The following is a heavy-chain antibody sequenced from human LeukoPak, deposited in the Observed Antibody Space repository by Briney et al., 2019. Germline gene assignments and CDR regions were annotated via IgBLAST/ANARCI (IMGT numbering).Heavy chain of an antibody. CDR1: GGSISSSSYC. J-gene: IGHJ4*02. D-gene: IGHD3-10*01. V-gene: IGHV4-39*07. CDR2: ICYTYSGTT. CDR3: VRDVPSGHFAH. Sequence: SETLSLTCTVSGGSISSSSYCWGWIRQPPGKGLEWIGSICYTYSGTTYYHPSLKSRLTISVDTSESQFSLKLSSVTAADTAIYFCVRDVPSGHFAHWGPGTLVTVSS.